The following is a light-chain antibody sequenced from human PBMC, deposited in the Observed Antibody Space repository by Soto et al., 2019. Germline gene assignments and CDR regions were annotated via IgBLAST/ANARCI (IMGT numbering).Light chain of an antibody. J-gene: IGLJ1*01. CDR2: GNS. CDR3: QSYDSSLSAPYV. V-gene: IGLV1-40*01. Sequence: VLRQPPSVSGAPGQRVTISCTGSSSNIGAGYDVHWYQQLPGTAPKLLIYGNSNRPSGVPDRFSGSKSGTSASLAITGLQAEDEADYYCQSYDSSLSAPYVFGTGTKVTVL. CDR1: SSNIGAGYD.